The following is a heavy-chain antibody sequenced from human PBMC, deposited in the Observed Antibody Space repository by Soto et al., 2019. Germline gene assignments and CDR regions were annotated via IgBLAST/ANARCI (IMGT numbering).Heavy chain of an antibody. CDR1: GFTFSSYG. Sequence: QVQLVESGGGVVQPGRSLRLSCAASGFTFSSYGMHWVRQAPGKGLEWVAVISYDGSNKYYADSVKGRFTISRDNSKNTLYLQMNSLRAEDTAVYYCANTVDTAMGPFDYWGQGTLVTVSS. CDR3: ANTVDTAMGPFDY. CDR2: ISYDGSNK. J-gene: IGHJ4*02. V-gene: IGHV3-30*18. D-gene: IGHD5-18*01.